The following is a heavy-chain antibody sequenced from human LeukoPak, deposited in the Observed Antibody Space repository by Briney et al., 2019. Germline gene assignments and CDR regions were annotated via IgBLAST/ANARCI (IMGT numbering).Heavy chain of an antibody. J-gene: IGHJ4*02. CDR2: IYYSGST. V-gene: IGHV4-39*07. D-gene: IGHD3-10*01. Sequence: KPSETLSLTCTVSGGSIGSGDYYWSWIRQPPGKGLEWIGSIYYSGSTYYNPSLKSRVTISVDTSKNQFSLKLSSVTAADTAVYYCASQRTNGSGSYRKKPFDYWGQGTLVTVSS. CDR3: ASQRTNGSGSYRKKPFDY. CDR1: GGSIGSGDYY.